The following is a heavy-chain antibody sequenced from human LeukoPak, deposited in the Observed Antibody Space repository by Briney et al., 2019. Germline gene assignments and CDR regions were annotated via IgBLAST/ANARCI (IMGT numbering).Heavy chain of an antibody. D-gene: IGHD1-1*01. CDR2: IYYSGST. CDR1: GGSISSGGYY. V-gene: IGHV4-31*03. Sequence: PSQTLSLTCTVSGGSISSGGYYWSWIRQHPGKGLEWIGYIYYSGSTYYNPSLESRVTISVDTSKNQFSLKLSSVTAADTAVYYCARVGFELERGFDPWGQGTLVTVSS. J-gene: IGHJ5*02. CDR3: ARVGFELERGFDP.